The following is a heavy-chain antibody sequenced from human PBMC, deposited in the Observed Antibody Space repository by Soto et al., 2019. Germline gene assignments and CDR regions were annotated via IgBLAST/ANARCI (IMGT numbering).Heavy chain of an antibody. CDR2: VYHSGNT. CDR3: ARGERPQQRDY. CDR1: GDSISSDKW. D-gene: IGHD6-13*01. V-gene: IGHV4-4*02. J-gene: IGHJ4*02. Sequence: QVQLQESGPGLVKPSGTLSLTCAVSGDSISSDKWWSWVRQPPGKGLEWIGEVYHSGNTNYNPSLKSRVIISVDKPKNQFSLTLSSVTDADTAMYYCARGERPQQRDYWGQGTLVTVSS.